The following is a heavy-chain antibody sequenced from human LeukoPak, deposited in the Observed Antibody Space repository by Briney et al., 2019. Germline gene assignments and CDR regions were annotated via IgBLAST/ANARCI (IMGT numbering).Heavy chain of an antibody. V-gene: IGHV3-30*03. J-gene: IGHJ6*02. CDR2: ISYDGSNK. CDR3: AREEDSTTIRSSYGMDV. D-gene: IGHD2/OR15-2a*01. Sequence: GGSLRLSCAASGFTFSSYGMHWVRQAPGKGLEWVAVISYDGSNKYYADSVKGRFTISRDNSKNTLYLQMNSLRAEDTAVYYCAREEDSTTIRSSYGMDVWGQGTTVTVSS. CDR1: GFTFSSYG.